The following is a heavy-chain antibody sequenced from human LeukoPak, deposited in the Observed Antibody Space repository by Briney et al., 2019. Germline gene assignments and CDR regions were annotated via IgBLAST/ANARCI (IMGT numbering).Heavy chain of an antibody. J-gene: IGHJ4*02. CDR2: ISTSSSTI. CDR1: GFTFSNYN. D-gene: IGHD6-25*01. V-gene: IGHV3-48*01. CDR3: ARKGLAAAAGLDY. Sequence: GGSLRLSCAASGFTFSNYNMNWVRQAPGKGLEWISYISTSSSTIYYADSVKGRFTISRDNANNSLYLQMNSLRAEDTAIYYCARKGLAAAAGLDYWGQGTLVTVSS.